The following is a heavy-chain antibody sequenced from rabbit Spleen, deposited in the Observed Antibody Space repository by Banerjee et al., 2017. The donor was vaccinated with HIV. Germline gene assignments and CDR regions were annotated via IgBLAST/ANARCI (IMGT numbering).Heavy chain of an antibody. CDR1: GFDVSTYG. V-gene: IGHV1S47*01. CDR2: IDPVFGIT. D-gene: IGHD2-1*01. Sequence: QEQLVESGGGLVQPGGALKLSCKASGFDVSTYGVSWVRQAPGKGLEWIGYIDPVFGITYYASWVNGRFTISSHNAQNTLYLQLNSLTAAGTATYFCARGSAAMTMVITGYYLNLWGPGTLVTVS. CDR3: ARGSAAMTMVITGYYLNL. J-gene: IGHJ4*01.